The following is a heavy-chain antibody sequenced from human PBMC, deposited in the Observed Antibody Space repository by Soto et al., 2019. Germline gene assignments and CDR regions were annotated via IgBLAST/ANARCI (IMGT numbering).Heavy chain of an antibody. D-gene: IGHD5-18*01. J-gene: IGHJ4*02. V-gene: IGHV3-30*18. Sequence: LRLSCAASGFTFSSYGMYWVRQAPGKGLEWVAAISYDGSNNYHADPVKGRFTISRDNSKNTLYLQLNSLRTEDTAVYYCAKDIVKYTYGACDYWGQGVLVTVSS. CDR3: AKDIVKYTYGACDY. CDR2: ISYDGSNN. CDR1: GFTFSSYG.